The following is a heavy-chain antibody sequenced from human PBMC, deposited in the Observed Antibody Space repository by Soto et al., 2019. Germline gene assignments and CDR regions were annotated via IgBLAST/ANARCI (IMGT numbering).Heavy chain of an antibody. CDR1: GSTFSSCG. CDR3: AKDSGVYYYYYGMDV. V-gene: IGHV3-30*18. CDR2: ISYDGSNK. J-gene: IGHJ6*02. Sequence: GGSLRLSCDASGSTFSSCGIHWIRQARGKGLEWVAVISYDGSNKYYADSVKGRFTISRNNSKDTLYLQMNSLRAEDTAVYYCAKDSGVYYYYYGMDVWGQGTTVTVSS. D-gene: IGHD7-27*01.